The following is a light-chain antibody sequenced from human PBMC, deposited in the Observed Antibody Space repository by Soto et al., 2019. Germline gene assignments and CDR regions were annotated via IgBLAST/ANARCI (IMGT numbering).Light chain of an antibody. J-gene: IGLJ2*01. CDR3: SSRTSNSTPVI. CDR2: EVS. V-gene: IGLV2-14*01. CDR1: SSDIGAYNF. Sequence: QSALTQPASVSGSPGQSITISCTGTSSDIGAYNFVSWYQQHPGKAPKLMSYEVSKRPAGDSLRFYGSKSGNTASLTISGLRAEDEADYYCSSRTSNSTPVIFGGGTKLTVL.